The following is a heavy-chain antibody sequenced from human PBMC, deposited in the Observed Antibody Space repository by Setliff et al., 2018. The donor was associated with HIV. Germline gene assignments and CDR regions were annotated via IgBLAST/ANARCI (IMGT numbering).Heavy chain of an antibody. Sequence: ESGPTLVNPTQTLTLTCTFSGFSLSSSGVGVGWIRQPPGKALEWLAVIYWNNDKEYSPSLKRRLTITKDTSKNQVVLTMTNMDPVDTATYYCARSSGWYGRSYFDHWGQGTLVTVSS. CDR2: IYWNNDK. V-gene: IGHV2-5*01. D-gene: IGHD6-19*01. J-gene: IGHJ4*02. CDR1: GFSLSSSGVG. CDR3: ARSSGWYGRSYFDH.